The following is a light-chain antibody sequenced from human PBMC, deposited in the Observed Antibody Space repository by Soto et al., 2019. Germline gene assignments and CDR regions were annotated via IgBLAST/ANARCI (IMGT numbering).Light chain of an antibody. Sequence: EIVVARSAAPLSLSPWERATLACGGSQSVSSYLVWHRQTPGQAPRLLNYAASRRATGIPDRFSGSASGKDFTLTISSLQSEDFAFYYCQQYDKCPTWTFGQGTKVDIK. V-gene: IGKV3D-15*01. J-gene: IGKJ1*01. CDR2: AAS. CDR1: QSVSSY. CDR3: QQYDKCPTWT.